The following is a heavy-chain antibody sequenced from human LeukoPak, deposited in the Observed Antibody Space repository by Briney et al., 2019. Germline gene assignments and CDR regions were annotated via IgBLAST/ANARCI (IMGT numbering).Heavy chain of an antibody. D-gene: IGHD4-11*01. CDR3: ARDYSNWFDP. V-gene: IGHV4-4*07. Sequence: PSETLSLTCTVSGYSISSSYYWSWIRQPAGKGLEWIGRIYTSGSTNYNPSLKSRVTMSVDTSKNQFSLKLSSVTAADTAVYYCARDYSNWFDPWGQGTLVTVSS. CDR2: IYTSGST. CDR1: GYSISSSYY. J-gene: IGHJ5*02.